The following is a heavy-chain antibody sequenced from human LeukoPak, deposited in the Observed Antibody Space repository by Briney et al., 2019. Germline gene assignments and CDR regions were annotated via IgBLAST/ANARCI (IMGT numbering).Heavy chain of an antibody. V-gene: IGHV3-21*01. J-gene: IGHJ1*01. CDR1: GFTLSSYS. Sequence: PGGSLRLSCEVSGFTLSSYSMSWVRQAPGKGLEWVSSIRSSGRDIFYADSVRGRSTIARDDAKNSLYLQMNSLRAEDTAVYYCARGPGIAVAPLQHWGQGTLVTVSS. CDR2: IRSSGRDI. D-gene: IGHD6-19*01. CDR3: ARGPGIAVAPLQH.